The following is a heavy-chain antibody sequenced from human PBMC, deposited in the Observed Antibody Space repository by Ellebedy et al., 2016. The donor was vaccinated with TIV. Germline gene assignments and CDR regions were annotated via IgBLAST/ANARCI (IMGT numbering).Heavy chain of an antibody. CDR1: GFTFSSYS. CDR3: ARAPYCGGDCYLDYYYYMDV. CDR2: ISSSSSTI. Sequence: GESLKISCAASGFTFSSYSMNWVRQAPGKGLEWVSYISSSSSTIYYADSVKGRFTISRDNAKNSLYLQMNSLRAEDTAVYYCARAPYCGGDCYLDYYYYMDVWGKGTTVTVSS. V-gene: IGHV3-48*04. D-gene: IGHD2-21*02. J-gene: IGHJ6*03.